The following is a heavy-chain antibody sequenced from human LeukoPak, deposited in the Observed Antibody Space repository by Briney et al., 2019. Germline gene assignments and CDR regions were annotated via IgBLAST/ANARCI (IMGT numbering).Heavy chain of an antibody. Sequence: KTSETLSLTCAVSGASISHYSWRWIRQPPGKGLEWIGYIYYSGSTNYNPSLKSRVTVSVDTSKNQFSLKLSSVTAADTAVYYCATTAAAGTRLAWLDPWGQGTLVTVSS. CDR2: IYYSGST. CDR1: GASISHYS. D-gene: IGHD6-13*01. CDR3: ATTAAAGTRLAWLDP. V-gene: IGHV4-59*12. J-gene: IGHJ5*02.